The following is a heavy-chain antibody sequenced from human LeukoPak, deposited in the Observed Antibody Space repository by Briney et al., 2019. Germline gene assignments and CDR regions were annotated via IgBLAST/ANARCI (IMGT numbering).Heavy chain of an antibody. CDR2: ISYDGSNK. D-gene: IGHD5-18*01. Sequence: GGSLRLSCAASGFNFNSYAVHWVRQAPGKGLEWVAVISYDGSNKYYADSVKGRFTISRDNSKNTLYLQMNSLRAEDTAVYYCARDVDTAMVTLISWGQRTLVTVSS. CDR3: ARDVDTAMVTLIS. V-gene: IGHV3-30-3*01. J-gene: IGHJ4*02. CDR1: GFNFNSYA.